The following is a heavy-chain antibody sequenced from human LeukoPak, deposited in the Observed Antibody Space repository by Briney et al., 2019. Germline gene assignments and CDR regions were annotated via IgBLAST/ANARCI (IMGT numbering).Heavy chain of an antibody. Sequence: SETLSLTCTVSGGSISSYYWYWIRQPPGKGLEWIGDIYYSGSTHYNPSLKSRVTISVDTSKNQFSLKLTSVTAADTAVYYCARHEGGDGYNGYFDYWGQGTLVTVSS. J-gene: IGHJ4*02. V-gene: IGHV4-59*08. CDR3: ARHEGGDGYNGYFDY. CDR1: GGSISSYY. CDR2: IYYSGST. D-gene: IGHD5-24*01.